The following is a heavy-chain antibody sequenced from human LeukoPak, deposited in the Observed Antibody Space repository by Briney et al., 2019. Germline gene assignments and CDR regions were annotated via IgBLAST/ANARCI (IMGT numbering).Heavy chain of an antibody. D-gene: IGHD1-20*01. CDR3: AHRRSGYDWNHGDFDY. CDR2: IYWDDDK. CDR1: GFSLTTRPLG. J-gene: IGHJ4*02. Sequence: SSPTLVNPTQTLTLTCSFSGFSLTTRPLGVGWIRQPPGKALEWLAVIYWDDDKRYNPSLKTRLTVTTATSKNQVVLIMTNMDPVDTATYYCAHRRSGYDWNHGDFDYWGQGTLVTVSS. V-gene: IGHV2-5*02.